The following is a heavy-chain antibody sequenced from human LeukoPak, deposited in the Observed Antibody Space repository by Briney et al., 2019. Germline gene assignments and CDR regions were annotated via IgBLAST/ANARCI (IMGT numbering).Heavy chain of an antibody. CDR2: INHRGTT. J-gene: IGHJ5*02. D-gene: IGHD2-2*01. V-gene: IGHV4-34*01. CDR1: GESFIHYY. CDR3: ARGAFHTSSVWFDP. Sequence: SETLSLTCAVSGESFIHYYWSWLRQTPGKGLEWIGEINHRGTTNYNPSLKSRVAISIDTSRNQFSLQVTSVTAADTAVFYCARGAFHTSSVWFDPWGQGTLVTVSS.